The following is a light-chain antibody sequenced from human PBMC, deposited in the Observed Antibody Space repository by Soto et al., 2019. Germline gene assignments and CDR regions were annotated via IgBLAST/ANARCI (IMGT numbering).Light chain of an antibody. Sequence: QSALTQPASVSGSPGQSITISCTGASSDVGGYNYVSWYQQHPGKAPKLLIYEVTNRPSGVSNRFSGSKSGNTASLTISGLRAEDEADYYCSSSTTSTTPYVFGTGTKVTVL. CDR2: EVT. V-gene: IGLV2-14*01. CDR1: SSDVGGYNY. CDR3: SSSTTSTTPYV. J-gene: IGLJ1*01.